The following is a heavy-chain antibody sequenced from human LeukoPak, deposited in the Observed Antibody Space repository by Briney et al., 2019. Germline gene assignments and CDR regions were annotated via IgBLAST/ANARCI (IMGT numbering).Heavy chain of an antibody. CDR3: AKTGNPATGDY. D-gene: IGHD1-1*01. J-gene: IGHJ4*02. Sequence: GGSLRLSCAASGLTVSSNYMSWVRQAPGKGLEWVSVIYSGGYTYYADSVKGRFTISRDSSKNTLYLQMNSLRAEDTAVYYCAKTGNPATGDYWGQGTLVTVSS. V-gene: IGHV3-53*01. CDR2: IYSGGYT. CDR1: GLTVSSNY.